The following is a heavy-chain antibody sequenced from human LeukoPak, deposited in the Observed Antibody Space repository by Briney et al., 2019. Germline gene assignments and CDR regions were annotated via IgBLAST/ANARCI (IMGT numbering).Heavy chain of an antibody. Sequence: GRSLRLSCAASRFTFWNYTINWVRQAPGKGPEWVTFTSNDGSNKYHADSVKGRFTISRDSSKHTLYLQMNSLRAEDTAVYYCATYSSLNRREFQFWGQGTLLTVSS. V-gene: IGHV3-30-3*01. CDR1: RFTFWNYT. CDR2: TSNDGSNK. D-gene: IGHD3-22*01. CDR3: ATYSSLNRREFQF. J-gene: IGHJ1*01.